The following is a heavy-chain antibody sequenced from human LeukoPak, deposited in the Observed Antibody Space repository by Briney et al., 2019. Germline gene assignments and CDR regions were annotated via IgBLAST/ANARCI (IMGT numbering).Heavy chain of an antibody. V-gene: IGHV4-4*07. CDR2: IYTSGNT. J-gene: IGHJ4*02. CDR1: GSSISSYY. D-gene: IGHD1-26*01. Sequence: SETLSLTCTVSGSSISSYYWSWIRQPAGKGLEWIGRIYTSGNTNYNPSLKSRVIMPVDTSKNQFSLKLSSVTAADTAVYYCARDQGGSYSIDYWGQGTLVTVSS. CDR3: ARDQGGSYSIDY.